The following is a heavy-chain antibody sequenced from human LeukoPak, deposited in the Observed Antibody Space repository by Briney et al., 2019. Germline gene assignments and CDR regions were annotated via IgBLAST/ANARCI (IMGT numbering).Heavy chain of an antibody. Sequence: GGSLRLSCAASGFTFDDYAMHWVRQAPGKGLEWVSGISWNSGSIGYADSVKGRFTISRDNAKNSLYLQMNSLRAEDTAVYYCARDFRFLEDNWGQGTLVTVSS. D-gene: IGHD3-3*01. CDR1: GFTFDDYA. V-gene: IGHV3-9*01. J-gene: IGHJ4*02. CDR2: ISWNSGSI. CDR3: ARDFRFLEDN.